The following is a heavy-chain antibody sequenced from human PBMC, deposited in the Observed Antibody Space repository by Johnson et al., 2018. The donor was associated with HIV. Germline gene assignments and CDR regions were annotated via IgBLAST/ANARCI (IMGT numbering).Heavy chain of an antibody. Sequence: VQLVESGGGLVQPGGSLRLSCAASGFTFSNYAMTWVRQAPGKGLEWVSGISWNSGSIGYADSVKGRFTISRDNAKNSLYLQMNSLRAEDTALYYCARGAQWELLIDAFDIWGQGTMVTVSS. V-gene: IGHV3-9*01. CDR3: ARGAQWELLIDAFDI. D-gene: IGHD1-26*01. CDR2: ISWNSGSI. CDR1: GFTFSNYA. J-gene: IGHJ3*02.